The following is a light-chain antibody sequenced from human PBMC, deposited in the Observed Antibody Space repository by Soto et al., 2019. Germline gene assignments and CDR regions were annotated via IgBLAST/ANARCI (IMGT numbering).Light chain of an antibody. J-gene: IGKJ1*01. CDR3: QQYGSSPWT. CDR2: GAS. V-gene: IGKV3-20*01. CDR1: QSVSSSY. Sequence: EIVLTQSPGTLSLSPRERATLSCRASQSVSSSYLAWYQQKPSQAPWLLISGASSRATGIPERFSGSGSGTDFTLTISRLEPEDFAVYDCQQYGSSPWTFGQGTKVDVK.